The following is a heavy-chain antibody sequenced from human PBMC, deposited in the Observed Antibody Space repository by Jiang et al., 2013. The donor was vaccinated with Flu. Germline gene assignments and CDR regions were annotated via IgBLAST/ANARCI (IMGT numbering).Heavy chain of an antibody. Sequence: SGAEVKKPGSSVKVSCKASGGTFSSYAISWVRQAPGQGLEWMGGINLIFGTARYAQKFQGRVTLTAEESSSTAYLELRSLRSDDTAVYYCARGYGYTSGWYPYYFDYWGQGTLVTVSS. CDR1: GGTFSSYA. D-gene: IGHD6-19*01. CDR3: ARGYGYTSGWYPYYFDY. V-gene: IGHV1-69*01. J-gene: IGHJ4*02. CDR2: INLIFGTA.